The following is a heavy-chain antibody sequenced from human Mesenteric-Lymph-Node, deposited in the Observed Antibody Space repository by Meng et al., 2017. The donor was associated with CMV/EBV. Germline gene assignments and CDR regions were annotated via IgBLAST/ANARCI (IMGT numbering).Heavy chain of an antibody. CDR2: IRRSGSDI. CDR1: GFSFSIYD. V-gene: IGHV3-21*01. CDR3: ASAVYYYYGMDV. Sequence: GESLKISCAASGFSFSIYDMNWVRQAPGKGLEWVSSIRRSGSDIYYADSVKGRFTMSRDNAKNSLYLQMNSLRAEDTAVYYCASAVYYYYGMDVWGQGTTVTVSS. J-gene: IGHJ6*02.